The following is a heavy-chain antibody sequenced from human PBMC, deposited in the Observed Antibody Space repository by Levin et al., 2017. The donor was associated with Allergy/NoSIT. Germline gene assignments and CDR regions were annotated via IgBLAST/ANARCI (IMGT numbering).Heavy chain of an antibody. Sequence: GGSLRLSCAASGFTFSSYAMSWVRQAPGKGLEWVSAISGSGGSTYYADSVKGRFTISRDNSKNTLYLQMNSLRAEDTAVYYCAKVSFARSGSYQVWDYWGQGTLVTVSS. CDR3: AKVSFARSGSYQVWDY. V-gene: IGHV3-23*01. D-gene: IGHD3-10*01. CDR1: GFTFSSYA. CDR2: ISGSGGST. J-gene: IGHJ4*02.